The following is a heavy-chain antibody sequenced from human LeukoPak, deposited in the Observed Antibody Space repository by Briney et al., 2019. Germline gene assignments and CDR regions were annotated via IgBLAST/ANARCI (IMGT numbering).Heavy chain of an antibody. CDR1: GFTSSSYA. D-gene: IGHD2-15*01. J-gene: IGHJ3*02. Sequence: GGSLRLSCAASGFTSSSYAMSWVRQAPGKGLEWVSVISGSGGSTYYADSAKGRFTISRDNSKNMLYLQMNSLRAEDTAVYYCAKGHWSCGSCYCAIDIWGQGTMITVSS. V-gene: IGHV3-23*01. CDR2: ISGSGGST. CDR3: AKGHWSCGSCYCAIDI.